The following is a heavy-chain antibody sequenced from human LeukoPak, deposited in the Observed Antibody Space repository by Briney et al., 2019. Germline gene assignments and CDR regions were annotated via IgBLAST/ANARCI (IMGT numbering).Heavy chain of an antibody. Sequence: ASVKVSCKASGYTFTSYDINWVRQATGQGLEWMGWVNTNSGNTGHAQKFQGRLTMTRDTSTNTAYMELSSLRSEDTAVYYCVRGGDIAVVPAAMVGPWGQGTLVTVSS. V-gene: IGHV1-8*01. CDR2: VNTNSGNT. J-gene: IGHJ5*02. CDR1: GYTFTSYD. D-gene: IGHD2-2*01. CDR3: VRGGDIAVVPAAMVGP.